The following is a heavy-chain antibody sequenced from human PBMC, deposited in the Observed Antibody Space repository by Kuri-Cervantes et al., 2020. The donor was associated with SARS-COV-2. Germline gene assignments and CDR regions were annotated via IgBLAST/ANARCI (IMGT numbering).Heavy chain of an antibody. CDR3: ARESGVDWGSDAFDI. J-gene: IGHJ3*02. Sequence: GESLKISCAASGFTFSSYAMSWVRQAPGKGLEWVPAISGSGGSTYYADSVKGRFTISSDNSKNTLYLQMNSLRAEDTAVYYCARESGVDWGSDAFDIWGQGKMVTVSS. D-gene: IGHD7-27*01. CDR2: ISGSGGST. V-gene: IGHV3-23*01. CDR1: GFTFSSYA.